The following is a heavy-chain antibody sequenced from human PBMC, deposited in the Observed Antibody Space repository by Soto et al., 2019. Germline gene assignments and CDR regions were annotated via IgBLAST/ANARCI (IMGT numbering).Heavy chain of an antibody. CDR3: ARMAQVDSSGYYEGDY. D-gene: IGHD3-22*01. V-gene: IGHV1-69*01. CDR2: IIPICGTA. CDR1: GGTFSSYA. Sequence: QVQLVQSGAEVKKPGSSVKVSCKASGGTFSSYAISWVRQAPGQGLEWMGGIIPICGTANYDQKFQGRDPITPDETPSQASMELSSLRSEDTAVYYCARMAQVDSSGYYEGDYWGQGTLVTVSS. J-gene: IGHJ4*02.